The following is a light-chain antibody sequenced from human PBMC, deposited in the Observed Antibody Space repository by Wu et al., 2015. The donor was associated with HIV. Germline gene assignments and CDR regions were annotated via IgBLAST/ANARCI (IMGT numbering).Light chain of an antibody. Sequence: DIQMTQSPSTLSASVGDRVTITCRASQSINIWLAWYQQKPGKAPKLLMYQASILETGVPSRFSGSGSGTEFTLTISSLQPDDFATYYCQQSKTYPITFGGGTKVEI. CDR2: QAS. V-gene: IGKV1-5*03. CDR3: QQSKTYPIT. J-gene: IGKJ4*01. CDR1: QSINIW.